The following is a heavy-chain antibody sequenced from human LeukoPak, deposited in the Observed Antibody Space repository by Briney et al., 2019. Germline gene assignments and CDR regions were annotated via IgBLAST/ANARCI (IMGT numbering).Heavy chain of an antibody. CDR3: ARVTGYSST. D-gene: IGHD6-19*01. CDR2: INHSGST. J-gene: IGHJ5*02. V-gene: IGHV4-34*01. CDR1: GGSFSGYY. Sequence: SETLSLTCAVYGGSFSGYYWSWIRQPPGKGLEWIGEINHSGSTNYNPSLKSRVTISVDTSKNQSSLKLSSVPAADTAVYYCARVTGYSSTWGQGTLVTVSS.